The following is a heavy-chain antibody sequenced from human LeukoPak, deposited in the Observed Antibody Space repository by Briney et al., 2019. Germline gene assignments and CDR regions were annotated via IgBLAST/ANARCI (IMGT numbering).Heavy chain of an antibody. J-gene: IGHJ4*02. CDR1: SDSIYSSNYY. V-gene: IGHV4-31*03. CDR2: IDYIGST. D-gene: IGHD2-15*01. CDR3: ARDLGGGSFDF. Sequence: SETLSLTCTVSSDSIYSSNYYWSWIRQHPGKGLEWIGYIDYIGSTYYSPSFKSRLTMSVDTSKNQFSLKLSSVTAADTAVYYCARDLGGGSFDFWGQGTLVTVSS.